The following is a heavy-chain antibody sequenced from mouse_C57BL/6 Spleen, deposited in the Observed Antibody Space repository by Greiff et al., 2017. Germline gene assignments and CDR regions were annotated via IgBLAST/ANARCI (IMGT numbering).Heavy chain of an antibody. CDR1: GYTFTSYG. CDR3: ARDGYYGGDYAMDY. V-gene: IGHV1-81*01. D-gene: IGHD2-3*01. J-gene: IGHJ4*01. Sequence: VQRVESGAELARPGASVKLSCKASGYTFTSYGISWVKQRTGQGLEWIGEIYPRSGNTYYNEKFKGKATLTADKSSSTAYMEPRSLTSEDAAVYFCARDGYYGGDYAMDYWGQGTSVTVSS. CDR2: IYPRSGNT.